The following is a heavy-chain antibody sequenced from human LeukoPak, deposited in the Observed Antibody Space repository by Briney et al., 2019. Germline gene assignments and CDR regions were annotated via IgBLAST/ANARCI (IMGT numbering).Heavy chain of an antibody. CDR3: ARQTGSGLFILP. V-gene: IGHV4-39*01. CDR2: IYYSGNT. CDR1: GFTLSSYE. D-gene: IGHD3/OR15-3a*01. Sequence: GSLRLSCAASGFTLSSYEMNWVRQAPGKGLEWVGSIYYSGNTYYNASLKSQVSISIDTSKNQFSLRLTSVTAADTAVYYCARQTGSGLFILPGGQGTLATVSS. J-gene: IGHJ4*02.